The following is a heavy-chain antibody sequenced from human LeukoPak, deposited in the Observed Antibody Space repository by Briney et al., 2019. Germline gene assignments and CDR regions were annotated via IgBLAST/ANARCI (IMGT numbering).Heavy chain of an antibody. D-gene: IGHD3-10*01. Sequence: GGSLRLSCAASGFTFSSYGMSWVRQAPGKGLEWVSAISGSGGSTYYADSVKGRFTISRDNSKNTLYLQMNSLRAEDTAVYYCAKLRYYYGSGGFDYWGQGTPVTVSS. CDR1: GFTFSSYG. V-gene: IGHV3-23*01. CDR3: AKLRYYYGSGGFDY. J-gene: IGHJ4*02. CDR2: ISGSGGST.